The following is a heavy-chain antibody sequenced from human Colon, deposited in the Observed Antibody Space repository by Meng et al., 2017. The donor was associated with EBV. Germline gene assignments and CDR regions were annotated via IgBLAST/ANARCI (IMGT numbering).Heavy chain of an antibody. CDR3: ARYVPNGSFWYFDF. Sequence: QVQLVQSGADAMKPWASMKVSCKASGYIFTNYDINWVRQAPGQGLEWMGWISVKNGEAKYPQNFQGRVTMTTDTTTSTAYMELRSLTSDDTAVYYCARYVPNGSFWYFDFWGRGTLVTVSS. J-gene: IGHJ2*01. V-gene: IGHV1-18*01. D-gene: IGHD6-13*01. CDR1: GYIFTNYD. CDR2: ISVKNGEA.